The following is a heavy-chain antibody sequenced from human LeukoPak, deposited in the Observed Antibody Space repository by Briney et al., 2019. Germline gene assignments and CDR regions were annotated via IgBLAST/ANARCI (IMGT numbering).Heavy chain of an antibody. CDR1: GYTFTGYY. D-gene: IGHD3-3*01. J-gene: IGHJ4*02. Sequence: ASVKVSCKASGYTFTGYYMHWVRQAPGQGLEWMGRINPSSGSTTYAQKFQGRVTVTRDTSTSTVYMELSSLRSEDTAVYYCARDEYDGDYWGQGTLVTVSS. CDR3: ARDEYDGDY. V-gene: IGHV1-46*01. CDR2: INPSSGST.